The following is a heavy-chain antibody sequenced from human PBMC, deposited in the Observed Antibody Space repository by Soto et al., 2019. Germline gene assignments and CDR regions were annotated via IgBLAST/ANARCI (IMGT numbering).Heavy chain of an antibody. Sequence: GGSLRLSCAASGFTFSSYGMHWVRQAPGKGLEWVAVIWYDGSNKYYADSVKGRFTISRDNSKNTLYLQMNSLRAEDTAVYYCAREAITMVRGVTNAFDIWGQGTMVTVSS. V-gene: IGHV3-33*01. J-gene: IGHJ3*02. CDR1: GFTFSSYG. CDR2: IWYDGSNK. CDR3: AREAITMVRGVTNAFDI. D-gene: IGHD3-10*01.